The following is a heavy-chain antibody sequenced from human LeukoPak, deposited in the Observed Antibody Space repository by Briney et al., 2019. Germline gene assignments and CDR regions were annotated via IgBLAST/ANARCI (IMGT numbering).Heavy chain of an antibody. CDR3: ARGGRDYPHSSGYFSIDY. V-gene: IGHV4-31*03. J-gene: IGHJ4*02. CDR2: IHYSGST. Sequence: PSETLSLTCTVSGGSISSGGFYWSWIRQHPGKGLEWVGYIHYSGSTYYNPSLKSRVTISLDTSKKQFSLKLNSVTAADTAVYYCARGGRDYPHSSGYFSIDYWGQGTLVTVSS. D-gene: IGHD3-22*01. CDR1: GGSISSGGFY.